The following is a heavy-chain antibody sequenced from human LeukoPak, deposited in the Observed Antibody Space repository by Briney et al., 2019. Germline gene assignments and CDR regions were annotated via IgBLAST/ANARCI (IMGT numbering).Heavy chain of an antibody. V-gene: IGHV6-1*01. Sequence: SQTLSLTCAISGDSVSSNSAAWNWIRQSPSRGLEWLGRTYYRSKWYNDYAVSVKSRITINPDTSKNQFSLQLNSVTPEDTAVYYCARSKNRSGYSSSWYASNFDYWGQGTLVTVSS. CDR3: ARSKNRSGYSSSWYASNFDY. D-gene: IGHD6-13*01. CDR2: TYYRSKWYN. J-gene: IGHJ4*02. CDR1: GDSVSSNSAA.